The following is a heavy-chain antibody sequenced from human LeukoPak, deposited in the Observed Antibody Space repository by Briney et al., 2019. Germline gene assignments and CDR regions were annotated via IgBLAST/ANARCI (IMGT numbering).Heavy chain of an antibody. J-gene: IGHJ3*02. Sequence: GGSLTLSCAVSRFSFSNYSTYWVRHATGKGREWVSSTRSSSTYILYTESVKGRFTISRDNAKNALFLQMNSLRAEDSAVYYCSREPHDFHEEDGFDIWGQGTLVTVSS. V-gene: IGHV3-21*01. CDR2: TRSSSTYI. CDR1: RFSFSNYS. D-gene: IGHD2-21*02. CDR3: SREPHDFHEEDGFDI.